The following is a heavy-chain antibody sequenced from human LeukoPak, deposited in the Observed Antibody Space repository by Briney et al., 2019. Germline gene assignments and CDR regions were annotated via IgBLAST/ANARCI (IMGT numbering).Heavy chain of an antibody. CDR2: IRYDGSNK. CDR1: GFTFSSYG. CDR3: AKDWGLQKEFDP. Sequence: GGSLRLSCAASGFTFSSYGMHWVRQAPGKGLEWVAFIRYDGSNKYYADSVKGRFTISRDNSKNTLYLQMNSLRAEDTAVYYCAKDWGLQKEFDPWGQGALVTVSS. V-gene: IGHV3-30*02. J-gene: IGHJ5*02. D-gene: IGHD4-11*01.